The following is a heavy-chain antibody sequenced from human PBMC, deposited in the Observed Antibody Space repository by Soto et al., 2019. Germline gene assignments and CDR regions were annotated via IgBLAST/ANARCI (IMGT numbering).Heavy chain of an antibody. J-gene: IGHJ4*02. CDR1: GFSLTTSGVG. D-gene: IGHD3-3*01. CDR3: AHRVLRTVFGLVTTTAIYFDF. Sequence: QITLNESGPTQVKPRQTLTLTCTFSGFSLTTSGVGVGWIRQSPGKAPEWLALSYWDDDKRYSPSLKSRLTITKDTSKNQVVLTMDDLDPADTATYYCAHRVLRTVFGLVTTTAIYFDFWGQGTPVAVSS. CDR2: SYWDDDK. V-gene: IGHV2-5*02.